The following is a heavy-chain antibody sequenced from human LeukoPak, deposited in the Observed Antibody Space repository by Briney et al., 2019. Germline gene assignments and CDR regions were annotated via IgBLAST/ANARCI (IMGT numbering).Heavy chain of an antibody. V-gene: IGHV3-11*06. D-gene: IGHD6-13*01. CDR1: GFTFSDYY. J-gene: IGHJ4*02. Sequence: PGGCLRLSCAASGFTFSDYYMSWIRQAPGKGLEWVSYISSSSSYTNYADSVKGRFTISRDNAKNSLYLQMNRLRAEDTAVYYCAIGGSSWYDYWGQGTLVTVSS. CDR2: ISSSSSYT. CDR3: AIGGSSWYDY.